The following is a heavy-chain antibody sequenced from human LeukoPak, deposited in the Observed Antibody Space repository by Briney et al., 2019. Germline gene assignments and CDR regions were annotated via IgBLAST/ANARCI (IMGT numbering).Heavy chain of an antibody. Sequence: PSETLSLTCTVSGGSISSYYWSWIRQPPGKGLEWIGYIYYSGSTNYNPSLKSRVTISVDTSKNQFSLKLSSVTAADAAVYYCARVHGELYYYYYMDVWGKGTTVTVSS. J-gene: IGHJ6*03. CDR3: ARVHGELYYYYYMDV. CDR2: IYYSGST. CDR1: GGSISSYY. D-gene: IGHD1-26*01. V-gene: IGHV4-59*01.